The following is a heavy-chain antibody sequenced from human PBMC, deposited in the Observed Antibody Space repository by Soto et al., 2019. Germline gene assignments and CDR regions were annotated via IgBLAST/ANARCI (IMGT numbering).Heavy chain of an antibody. CDR1: GFSLSTTGVG. CDR2: IYWHDDE. J-gene: IGHJ4*02. V-gene: IGHV2-5*01. D-gene: IGHD3-16*01. Sequence: SGPTLVNPTQTLTLTCTFSGFSLSTTGVGVSWIRQPPGKALEWLALIYWHDDERYSPSLKSRLTITKDTSKSQVVLTMTNMDPVDTATYYSATRGGHTVGLYYLDYWGQGSLVTVSS. CDR3: ATRGGHTVGLYYLDY.